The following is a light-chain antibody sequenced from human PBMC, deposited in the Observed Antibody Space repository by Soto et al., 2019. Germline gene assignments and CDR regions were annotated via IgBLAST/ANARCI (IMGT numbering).Light chain of an antibody. CDR1: SSDVGSYNL. Sequence: QSALTQPASVSGSPGQSITISCTGTSSDVGSYNLVSWYQQYPGKAPKLMIYEGSKRPSGVSNRFSGSKSGNTASLTISGLQAEDEADYYCCSYAVSSTYVFGAGTKVTVL. V-gene: IGLV2-23*01. J-gene: IGLJ1*01. CDR2: EGS. CDR3: CSYAVSSTYV.